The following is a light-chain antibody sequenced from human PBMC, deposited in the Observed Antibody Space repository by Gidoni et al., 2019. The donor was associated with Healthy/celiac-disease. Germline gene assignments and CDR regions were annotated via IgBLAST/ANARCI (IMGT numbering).Light chain of an antibody. CDR3: QQYYSTPFT. CDR2: WAS. Sequence: DIVMTQSPDSLAVSLGARATINCKSSQRVLYSSNNKNCLAWYQQKPGQPPKLLIYWASTRASGVPDRFSGSGSGTEFTLTISSLQAEDVAVYYCQQYYSTPFTFGPGTKVDIK. V-gene: IGKV4-1*01. CDR1: QRVLYSSNNKNC. J-gene: IGKJ3*01.